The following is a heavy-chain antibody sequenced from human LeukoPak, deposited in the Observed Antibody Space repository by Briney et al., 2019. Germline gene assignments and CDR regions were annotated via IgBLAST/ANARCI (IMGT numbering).Heavy chain of an antibody. CDR2: IYHSGST. CDR3: ARGIAAAVLNWFDP. V-gene: IGHV4-38-2*02. CDR1: RYSISSGYY. D-gene: IGHD6-13*01. J-gene: IGHJ5*02. Sequence: SETLSLTCMHSRYSISSGYYWGWIRQPPGKGLEWIGSIYHSGSTHYKPPLKSQVTISLDTSKNQFSLKLSSVTAADTAVYYCARGIAAAVLNWFDPWGQGTLVTVSS.